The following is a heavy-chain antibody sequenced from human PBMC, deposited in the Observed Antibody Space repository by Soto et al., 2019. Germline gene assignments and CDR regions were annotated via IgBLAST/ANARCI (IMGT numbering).Heavy chain of an antibody. CDR1: GFTFDDYV. J-gene: IGHJ5*02. D-gene: IGHD5-18*01. CDR2: ISWKSGTI. CDR3: AKDLSAQSDSRLNWFDP. V-gene: IGHV3-9*01. Sequence: EVQLVESGGGLVQPGGSLRLSCAASGFTFDDYVMHWVRQGPGKGLERVSGISWKSGTIGYADFVKGRFTISRDNAKNSLYLEMNSLRAEDTAFYYCAKDLSAQSDSRLNWFDPWGQGTLVTVSS.